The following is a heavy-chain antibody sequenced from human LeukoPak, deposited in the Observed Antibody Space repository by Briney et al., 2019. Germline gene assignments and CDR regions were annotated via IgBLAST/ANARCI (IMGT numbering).Heavy chain of an antibody. CDR3: AKEMGHYCSGGRCVSGVGEDYFDY. Sequence: PGGSLRLSCAASGFTFSTYWMSWVGQAPGKGVEGVAILNQDGREKYYVDSVKGGLTIYRESSNNTLYVQMNSLRTDDTALYYCAKEMGHYCSGGRCVSGVGEDYFDYWGQGTLVTVSS. D-gene: IGHD2-15*01. J-gene: IGHJ4*02. CDR2: LNQDGREK. V-gene: IGHV3-7*05. CDR1: GFTFSTYW.